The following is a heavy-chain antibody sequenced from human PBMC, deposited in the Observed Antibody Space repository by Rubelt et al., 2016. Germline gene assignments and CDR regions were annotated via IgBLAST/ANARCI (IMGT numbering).Heavy chain of an antibody. V-gene: IGHV4-34*01. CDR3: ARDPNSWSKQLVDLIYYYYGMDV. CDR2: INHSGST. CDR1: GYY. J-gene: IGHJ6*02. D-gene: IGHD6-6*01. Sequence: GYYWSWIRQPPGKGLEWIGEINHSGSTNYNPSLKSRVTISVDTSKNQFSLKLSSVTAADTAVYYCARDPNSWSKQLVDLIYYYYGMDVWGQGTTVTVSS.